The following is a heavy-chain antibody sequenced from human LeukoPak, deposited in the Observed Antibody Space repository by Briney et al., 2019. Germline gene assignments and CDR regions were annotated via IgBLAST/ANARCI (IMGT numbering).Heavy chain of an antibody. CDR1: GFSFSYYT. CDR3: ARGYCSGGTCYFDY. V-gene: IGHV3-21*01. Sequence: GSLRLSCAASGFSFSYYTVNWVRQAPGKGLEWVSSISSTGTFIYYADSVKGRFTISRDNAKSSLFLQMNSLRAEDTAVYYCARGYCSGGTCYFDYWGQGTLVTVSS. J-gene: IGHJ4*02. D-gene: IGHD2-15*01. CDR2: ISSTGTFI.